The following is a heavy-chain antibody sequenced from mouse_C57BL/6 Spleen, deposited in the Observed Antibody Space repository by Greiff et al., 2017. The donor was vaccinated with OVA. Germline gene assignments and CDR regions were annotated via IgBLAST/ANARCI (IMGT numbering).Heavy chain of an antibody. D-gene: IGHD1-1*01. V-gene: IGHV1-50*01. CDR2: IDPSDSYT. CDR1: GYTFTSYW. Sequence: QVQLQQPGAELVKPGASVKLSCKASGYTFTSYWMQWVKQRPGQGLEWIGEIDPSDSYTNYNQKFKGKATLTVDTSSSTAYMQLSRLTSEDSAVYYCARSITRYFDVWGTGTTVTVSS. CDR3: ARSITRYFDV. J-gene: IGHJ1*03.